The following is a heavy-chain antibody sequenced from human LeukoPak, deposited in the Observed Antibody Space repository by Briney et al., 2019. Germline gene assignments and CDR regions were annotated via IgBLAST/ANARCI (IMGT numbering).Heavy chain of an antibody. D-gene: IGHD1-26*01. Sequence: SETLSLTCTVSGGSISSYFWTWIRQPAGKGLEWIGRIYTSGSTNYNPSLKSRVPMSVDTSKSQFSLKLSSVTAADTAVYYCASGIVGATFDYWGQGTLVTVSS. CDR1: GGSISSYF. J-gene: IGHJ4*02. V-gene: IGHV4-4*07. CDR3: ASGIVGATFDY. CDR2: IYTSGST.